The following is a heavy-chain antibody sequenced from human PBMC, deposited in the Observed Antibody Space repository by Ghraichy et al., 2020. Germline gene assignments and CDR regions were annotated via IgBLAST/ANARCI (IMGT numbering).Heavy chain of an antibody. V-gene: IGHV4-59*01. CDR3: AGFDSTVSGYLQLDI. D-gene: IGHD6-25*01. CDR1: GGSIRDYY. CDR2: IHDSGST. Sequence: SQTLSLTCTVSGGSIRDYYWNWIRQTSGKGLEWIGYIHDSGSTNYNPSLTTRLSISVDTSRNQISLTLRSVTAADTAVYYFAGFDSTVSGYLQLDIWGQGTLVTVSS. J-gene: IGHJ4*02.